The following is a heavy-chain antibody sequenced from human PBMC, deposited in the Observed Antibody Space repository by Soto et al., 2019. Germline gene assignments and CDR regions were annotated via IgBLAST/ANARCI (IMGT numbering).Heavy chain of an antibody. CDR2: IYSGGST. J-gene: IGHJ5*02. D-gene: IGHD3-22*01. V-gene: IGHV3-66*01. CDR1: GFAVSSNF. CDR3: ARATMIGLLSS. Sequence: PGGSLRLSCAASGFAVSSNFMSWVRQASGKGLEWVSVIYSGGSTYYADSVKGRFTISRDNSENTLYLQMNSLKAEDTAIYYCARATMIGLLSSWGQGT.